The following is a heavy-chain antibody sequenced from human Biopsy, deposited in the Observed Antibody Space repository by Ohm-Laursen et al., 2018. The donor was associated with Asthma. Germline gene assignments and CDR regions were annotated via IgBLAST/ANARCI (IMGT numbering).Heavy chain of an antibody. Sequence: GTLSLTCIVYGGSISSFYWSWIRQSPEKGLEWMGYVYWTGSTNYNPSLKSRITMSVDTSKDRMFLELTSVTAADTAIYYCVRAVRNEQWLAPFDYWGQGKPVTVS. CDR3: VRAVRNEQWLAPFDY. D-gene: IGHD6-19*01. CDR1: GGSISSFY. J-gene: IGHJ4*02. CDR2: VYWTGST. V-gene: IGHV4-59*01.